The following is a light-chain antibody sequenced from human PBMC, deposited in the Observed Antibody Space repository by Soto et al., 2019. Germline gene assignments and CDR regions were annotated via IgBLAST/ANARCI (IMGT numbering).Light chain of an antibody. CDR3: QQYNDWPPRFT. CDR2: DAS. CDR1: QSVSSK. V-gene: IGKV3-15*01. J-gene: IGKJ5*01. Sequence: EIVMTQSPATLSVSPGERVTPSCRASQSVSSKLAWYQQKPGQAPSLLIYDASTRATGIPTRFSGNGSGTEFTLAISSLQSEDVAIYYCQQYNDWPPRFTFGQGTRLEIK.